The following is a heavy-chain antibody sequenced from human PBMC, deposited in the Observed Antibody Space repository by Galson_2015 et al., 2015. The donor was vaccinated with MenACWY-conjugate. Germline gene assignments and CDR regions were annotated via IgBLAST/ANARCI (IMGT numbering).Heavy chain of an antibody. Sequence: SLRLSCAASGFAFSNYGMAWVRQAPGKGLEWVSALSQTTTSYYAASVKGRFTISRDNAKNSLYLQMNTLRDEDTAVYYCARVPGYSYGYYDWWGQGTLVTVSS. J-gene: IGHJ4*02. CDR2: LSQTTTS. D-gene: IGHD5-18*01. CDR1: GFAFSNYG. CDR3: ARVPGYSYGYYDW. V-gene: IGHV3-69-1*01.